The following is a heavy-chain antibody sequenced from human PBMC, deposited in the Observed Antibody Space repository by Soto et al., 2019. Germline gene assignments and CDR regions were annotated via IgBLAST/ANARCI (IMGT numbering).Heavy chain of an antibody. Sequence: EVQLVESGGGLVQPGGSLRLSCAASGFTFSSNWMHWVRQAPGKGPVWVSRIKSDGSITNYADAVKGRFTISRDNAKNTLYLQMDSLRAGETAGYYWAATGATRPKWGQGTLVSVSS. CDR1: GFTFSSNW. V-gene: IGHV3-74*01. CDR2: IKSDGSIT. D-gene: IGHD3-10*01. CDR3: AATGATRPK. J-gene: IGHJ4*02.